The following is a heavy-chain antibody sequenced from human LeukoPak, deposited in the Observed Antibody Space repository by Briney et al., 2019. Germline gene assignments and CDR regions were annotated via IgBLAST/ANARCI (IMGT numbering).Heavy chain of an antibody. CDR2: ISSNGGST. CDR3: VGMGAPDFDY. J-gene: IGHJ4*02. CDR1: GFTFSTYA. D-gene: IGHD1-26*01. V-gene: IGHV3-64D*06. Sequence: PGGSLRLSCAASGFTFSTYAMHWVRQAPGKGLEYVSAISSNGGSTYYADSVKGRFTISRDNSKNTLYLRMSSLRTEDTAVYYCVGMGAPDFDYWGQGTLVTVSS.